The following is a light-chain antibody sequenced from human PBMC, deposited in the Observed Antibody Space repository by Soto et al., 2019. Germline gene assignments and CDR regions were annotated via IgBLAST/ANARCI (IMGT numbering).Light chain of an antibody. Sequence: DIQLTQSPSFLSASVGDRVTITCRASQGISSYLAWYQQKPGKAPKLLIYAASTLQSGVPSRFSGSGSGTEFTLTISSLQPDDFATYYCLQYNSHWTFGQGTKVDIK. CDR1: QGISSY. CDR2: AAS. J-gene: IGKJ1*01. V-gene: IGKV1-9*01. CDR3: LQYNSHWT.